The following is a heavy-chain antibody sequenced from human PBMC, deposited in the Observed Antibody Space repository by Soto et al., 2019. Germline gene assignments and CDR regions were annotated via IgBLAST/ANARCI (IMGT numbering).Heavy chain of an antibody. V-gene: IGHV4-31*01. J-gene: IGHJ4*02. Sequence: QVQLQESGPGLVKPSQTLSLTCTVSGGSINSGAYYWSWIRQHPGKGLEWIGYIYYSGSTYYNPSLKSLVTISVDTSKNQLSLRLNSVTAADTAVYYCARNEGRNGSGSWGQGTPVTVSS. D-gene: IGHD3-10*01. CDR1: GGSINSGAYY. CDR3: ARNEGRNGSGS. CDR2: IYYSGST.